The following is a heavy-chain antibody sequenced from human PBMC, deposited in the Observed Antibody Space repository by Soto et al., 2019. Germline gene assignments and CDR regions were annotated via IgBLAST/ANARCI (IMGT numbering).Heavy chain of an antibody. J-gene: IGHJ6*02. CDR3: AREAGWFGEFNYYYNGMDV. Sequence: QVQLQESGPGLVKPSQTLSLTCSVSGDSISSGNYYWTWIRQPPGKGPEWIGYIFYSGTTYYNPSLVSRLTITIDTSKNHFSLNLSSVTAAATAVYSCAREAGWFGEFNYYYNGMDVWGQGTTVTVSS. V-gene: IGHV4-30-4*01. CDR1: GDSISSGNYY. D-gene: IGHD3-10*01. CDR2: IFYSGTT.